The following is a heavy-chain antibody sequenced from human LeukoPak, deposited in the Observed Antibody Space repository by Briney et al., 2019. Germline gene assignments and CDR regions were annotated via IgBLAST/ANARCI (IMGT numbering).Heavy chain of an antibody. D-gene: IGHD7-27*01. J-gene: IGHJ4*02. CDR2: ISAYNGNT. V-gene: IGHV1-18*01. CDR1: GYTFTSYG. Sequence: GASVKVSCKASGYTFTSYGISWVRQAPGQGLEWMVWISAYNGNTNYAQKLQGRVTMTRDTSTSTVYMELSSLRSEDTAVYYCARDREYVTTGELEYWGQGTLVTVSS. CDR3: ARDREYVTTGELEY.